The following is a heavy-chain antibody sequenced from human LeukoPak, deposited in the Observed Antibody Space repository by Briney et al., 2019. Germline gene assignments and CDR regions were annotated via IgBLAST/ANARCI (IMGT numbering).Heavy chain of an antibody. D-gene: IGHD1-1*01. V-gene: IGHV3-48*03. CDR1: GFTFSSYE. CDR3: GRAVSTGTVDY. Sequence: GGSLRLSCAASGFTFSSYEMNWVRQAPGKGLEWVSYISSSGSTIYYSDSVKGRFTISRDNAKNSLYLQMNSLRAEDTAVYYCGRAVSTGTVDYWGQGTLVTVSS. J-gene: IGHJ4*02. CDR2: ISSSGSTI.